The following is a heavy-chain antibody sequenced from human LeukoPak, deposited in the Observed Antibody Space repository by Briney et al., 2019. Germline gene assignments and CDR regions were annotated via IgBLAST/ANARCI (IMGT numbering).Heavy chain of an antibody. CDR1: GFTFSNYT. V-gene: IGHV3-21*01. CDR2: ISSSSGYI. CDR3: ARGLVATRRGYQYYMDV. D-gene: IGHD5-12*01. J-gene: IGHJ6*03. Sequence: GESLRLSCAASGFTFSNYTMIWVRQAPGKGLEWVSGISSSSGYIYYADSVKGRFTISRDNAKNSLYLQMNSLRVEDTAVYYCARGLVATRRGYQYYMDVWGKGTTVTVSS.